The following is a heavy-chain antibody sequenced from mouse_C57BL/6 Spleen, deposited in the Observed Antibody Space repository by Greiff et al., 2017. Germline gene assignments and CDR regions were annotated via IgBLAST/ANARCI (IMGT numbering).Heavy chain of an antibody. CDR3: ARITTVAYYFDD. Sequence: QVQLKESGAELVKPGASVKISCKASGYAFSSYWMNWVKQRPGKGREWIGQIYPGDGDTNYNGKFKGKATLTADKSSSTAYMQLSSLTSEDSAVYFCARITTVAYYFDDWGQGTTLTVSS. V-gene: IGHV1-80*01. J-gene: IGHJ2*01. CDR1: GYAFSSYW. D-gene: IGHD1-1*01. CDR2: IYPGDGDT.